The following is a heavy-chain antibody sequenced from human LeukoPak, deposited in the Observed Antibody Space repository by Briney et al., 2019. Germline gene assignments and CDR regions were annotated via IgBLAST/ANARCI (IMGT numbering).Heavy chain of an antibody. CDR1: GYTFTSYY. V-gene: IGHV1-46*01. CDR2: INPSGGST. Sequence: ASVKVSCKASGYTFTSYYMHWVRQAPGQGLEWMGIINPSGGSTSYAQKFQGRVTKTRDTSTSTVYMELSSLRSEDTAVYYCARAPYTTYYYDSSGYYPFDYWGQGTLVTVSS. D-gene: IGHD3-22*01. CDR3: ARAPYTTYYYDSSGYYPFDY. J-gene: IGHJ4*02.